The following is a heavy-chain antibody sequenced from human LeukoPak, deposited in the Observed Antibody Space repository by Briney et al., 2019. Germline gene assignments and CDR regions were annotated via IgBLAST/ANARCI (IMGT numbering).Heavy chain of an antibody. CDR1: GFTFDDYA. V-gene: IGHV3-9*01. CDR2: ISWNSGSI. D-gene: IGHD6-13*01. J-gene: IGHJ3*02. CDR3: AKDRRRIAAAGTIAFDI. Sequence: GGSLRLSCAASGFTFDDYAMHWVRQAPGKGLEWVSGISWNSGSIGYADSVKGRFTISRDNAKNSLYLQMNSLRAEDTAVYYCAKDRRRIAAAGTIAFDIWGQGTMVTVAS.